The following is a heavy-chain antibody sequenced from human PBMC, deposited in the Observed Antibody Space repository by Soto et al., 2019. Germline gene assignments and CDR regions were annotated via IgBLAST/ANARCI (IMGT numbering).Heavy chain of an antibody. CDR2: VFHTGTT. J-gene: IGHJ5*02. CDR1: GGSITDINW. Sequence: HLQESGPGLVKPSGTLSLTCAVSGGSITDINWWSWVRQPPGRDLEWIGEVFHTGTTNYSPSLKSRVTISVDRSTNQFSLRLNSVTAADTAVYDCASLLSPGPWGQGILVTVSS. CDR3: ASLLSPGP. V-gene: IGHV4-4*02.